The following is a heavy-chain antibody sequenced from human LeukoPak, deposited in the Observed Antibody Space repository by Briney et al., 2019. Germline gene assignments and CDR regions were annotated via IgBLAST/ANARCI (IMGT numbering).Heavy chain of an antibody. CDR2: IIPILGIA. CDR3: ARVGYYDSSGYPKGMDV. Sequence: SVKVSCKASGGTFSSYAISWVRQAPGQGLEWMGRIIPILGIANYAQKFQGRVTITADKSTSTAYMELSSLRSEDTAVYYCARVGYYDSSGYPKGMDVWGQGTTVTVSS. J-gene: IGHJ6*02. D-gene: IGHD3-22*01. CDR1: GGTFSSYA. V-gene: IGHV1-69*04.